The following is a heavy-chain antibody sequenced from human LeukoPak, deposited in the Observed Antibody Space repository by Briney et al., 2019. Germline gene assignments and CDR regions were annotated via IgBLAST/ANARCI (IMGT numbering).Heavy chain of an antibody. CDR2: LSTDTTYI. V-gene: IGHV3-21*01. D-gene: IGHD2-15*01. CDR3: ATSLLGATFDT. J-gene: IGHJ3*02. CDR1: GFTFSSYS. Sequence: GGSLRLSCSASGFTFSSYSMSWVRQAPGKGLEWVSSLSTDTTYISYAHSVKGRFSISRDNAKQSLYLQMNSLRAEDTAVYYCATSLLGATFDTWGQGTMVTVSS.